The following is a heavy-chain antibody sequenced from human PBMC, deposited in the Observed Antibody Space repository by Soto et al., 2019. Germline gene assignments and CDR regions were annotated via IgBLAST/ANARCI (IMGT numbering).Heavy chain of an antibody. V-gene: IGHV3-48*01. J-gene: IGHJ4*02. Sequence: EVQLVESGGGLVQPGGSLRLSCAASGFTFSSYSMNWVRQAPGKGLEWVSYISSSSSTIYYADSVKGRFTISRDNAKNSLYLQMNSLRGEDTAVYYCARVALYYDLLAGYDHRNFDYWGQGTLVTVSS. D-gene: IGHD3-9*01. CDR1: GFTFSSYS. CDR3: ARVALYYDLLAGYDHRNFDY. CDR2: ISSSSSTI.